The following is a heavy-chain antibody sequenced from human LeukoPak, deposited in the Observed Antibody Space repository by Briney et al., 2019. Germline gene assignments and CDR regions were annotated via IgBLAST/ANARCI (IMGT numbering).Heavy chain of an antibody. D-gene: IGHD1-26*01. CDR1: GYSISSGYY. CDR3: AREKWESGLRAFDF. CDR2: IYHSAST. V-gene: IGHV4-38-2*02. J-gene: IGHJ3*01. Sequence: PSETLSLTCTVSGYSISSGYYWGWIRQPPGKGLEWIGSIYHSASTYYNPSLKSRVTISVDTSKNQFSLKLSSVTAADTAIYYCAREKWESGLRAFDFWGQGTKVTVSS.